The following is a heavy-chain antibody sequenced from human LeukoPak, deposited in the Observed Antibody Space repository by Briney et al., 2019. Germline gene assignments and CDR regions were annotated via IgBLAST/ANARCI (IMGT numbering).Heavy chain of an antibody. Sequence: PSETLSLTCTVSGVSHSSSSYYWGWIRQPPGKGLEWIGYIYYCGSTHYHPSPKSRLTISVHTSHNPFALELSSVTAADAAVYYCARDSTYYYGSGSYTWFDPWGQGTLVTVSS. V-gene: IGHV4-61*01. D-gene: IGHD3-10*01. CDR1: GVSHSSSSYY. J-gene: IGHJ5*02. CDR2: IYYCGST. CDR3: ARDSTYYYGSGSYTWFDP.